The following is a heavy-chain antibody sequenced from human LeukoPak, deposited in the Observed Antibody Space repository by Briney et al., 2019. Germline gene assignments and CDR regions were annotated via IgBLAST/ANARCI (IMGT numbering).Heavy chain of an antibody. Sequence: GGSLRLSCAASGFTFSRYAMSWVRQAPGKGLEWVSAISGSGGSTYYADSVKGRFTISRDNSKNTLYLQMNSLRAEDTAVYYCAKDQGSGWTFLDYWGQGTLVTVSS. CDR2: ISGSGGST. J-gene: IGHJ4*02. CDR1: GFTFSRYA. D-gene: IGHD6-19*01. CDR3: AKDQGSGWTFLDY. V-gene: IGHV3-23*01.